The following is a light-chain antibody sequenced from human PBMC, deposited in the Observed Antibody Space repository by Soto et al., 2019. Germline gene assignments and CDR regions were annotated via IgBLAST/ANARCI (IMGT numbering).Light chain of an antibody. Sequence: EIVMTQSPATLSVSPGERATLSCRASQTVSSNLAWYQQKPGQAPRLLIYGASTRATGIPATFSGSGSGTECTRTIGSLQSEDFAVYYCQQYNNWPPWTFGQGTKVEIK. CDR3: QQYNNWPPWT. CDR1: QTVSSN. J-gene: IGKJ1*01. V-gene: IGKV3-15*01. CDR2: GAS.